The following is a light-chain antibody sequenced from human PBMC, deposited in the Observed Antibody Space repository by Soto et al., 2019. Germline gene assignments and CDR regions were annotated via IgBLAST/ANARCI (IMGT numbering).Light chain of an antibody. CDR1: QSIDRW. CDR2: HDY. CDR3: KHSNSFGT. J-gene: IGKJ1*01. Sequence: DIQMTQSPSTLPASLGDTVTLTCRASQSIDRWVGWYQQKAGKAPKLLVYHDYSLETGVPSRFRVSGSVTEFTRPISILQTDDFASFYCKHSNSFGTFGPGTRVEVK. V-gene: IGKV1-5*01.